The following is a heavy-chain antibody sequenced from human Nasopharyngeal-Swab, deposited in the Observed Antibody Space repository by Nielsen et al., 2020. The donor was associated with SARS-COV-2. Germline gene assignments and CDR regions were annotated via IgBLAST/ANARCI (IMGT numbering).Heavy chain of an antibody. CDR1: GFTFSSYG. CDR3: AKGFGVVPPVTRAFDI. V-gene: IGHV3-23*01. J-gene: IGHJ3*02. D-gene: IGHD3-3*01. CDR2: IGRDGVKT. Sequence: GESLKISCAASGFTFSSYGMTWVRQAPGRGLEWVATIGRDGVKTYHADSVKGRFTICRDNSKNTLCLQMNSLRAEDTAMYYCAKGFGVVPPVTRAFDIWGQGTLVTVSS.